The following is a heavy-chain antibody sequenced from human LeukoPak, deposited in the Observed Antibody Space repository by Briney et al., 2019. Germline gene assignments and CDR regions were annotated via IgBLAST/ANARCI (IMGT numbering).Heavy chain of an antibody. CDR1: GGSISRHY. CDR2: IHYSGSS. J-gene: IGHJ4*02. V-gene: IGHV4-59*11. CDR3: ATHYYYDGSGYFDH. D-gene: IGHD3-22*01. Sequence: SETLSLTCSVSGGSISRHYWSWIRQPPGKGLEWIGYIHYSGSSNYNPSLKSRVTILVDTSKNQFSLKLSSVNAADTAMYYCATHYYYDGSGYFDHWGQGTLVTVSS.